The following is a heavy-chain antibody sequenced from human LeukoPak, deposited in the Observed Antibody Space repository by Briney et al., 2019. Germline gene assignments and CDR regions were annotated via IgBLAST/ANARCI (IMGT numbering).Heavy chain of an antibody. D-gene: IGHD2-2*01. Sequence: GGSLTLLCAASGFTFNNYAMSWVRQAPGKGLEWVSAISGSGGTTYYADSVKGRFTISRDNSENTLFLQMNSLRAEDTAVYYCAKEPREYCSSTSCPNWFTFGGQETRATVSS. V-gene: IGHV3-23*01. CDR2: ISGSGGTT. J-gene: IGHJ4*02. CDR1: GFTFNNYA. CDR3: AKEPREYCSSTSCPNWFTF.